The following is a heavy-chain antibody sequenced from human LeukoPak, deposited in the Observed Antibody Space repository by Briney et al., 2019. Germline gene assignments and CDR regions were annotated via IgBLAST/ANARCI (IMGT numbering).Heavy chain of an antibody. CDR2: IKQDGSEK. CDR1: GFTFSSYW. Sequence: GGSLRLSCAASGFTFSSYWMSWVRQAPGKGLEWVANIKQDGSEKYYVDSVKGRFTISRDNAKNSLYLQMNSLRAEDTAVYYCARARYFDWDDFDYWGQGTLDTVSS. CDR3: ARARYFDWDDFDY. J-gene: IGHJ4*02. D-gene: IGHD3-9*01. V-gene: IGHV3-7*01.